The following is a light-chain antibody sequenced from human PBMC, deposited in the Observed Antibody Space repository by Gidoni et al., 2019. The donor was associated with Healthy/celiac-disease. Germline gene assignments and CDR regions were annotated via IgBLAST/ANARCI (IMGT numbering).Light chain of an antibody. J-gene: IGKJ2*04. CDR2: AAS. CDR1: QSIRSY. Sequence: DIQMTQSPSSLSASGGDRVTITCRASQSIRSYLNWYQQKPGKARKLLIYAASSLQSGVPSRFSGSVSGTEFTLTISSLQPEDFATYYCQQSYSTPCSFGQGTKLEIK. V-gene: IGKV1-39*01. CDR3: QQSYSTPCS.